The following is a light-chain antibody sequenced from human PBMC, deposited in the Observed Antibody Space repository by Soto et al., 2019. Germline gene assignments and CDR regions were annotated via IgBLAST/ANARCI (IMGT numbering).Light chain of an antibody. CDR1: QSVSSY. CDR3: QQYNNWRLIT. Sequence: RPSTATLSFPPEASATLSCRASQSVSSYLAWYQQKPGQATRLLIYDASNRATGIPARFSGSGSCAEFTLSISSFQSAEDSAYYCQQYNNWRLITFGRGTRLDIK. J-gene: IGKJ5*01. CDR2: DAS. V-gene: IGKV3D-15*01.